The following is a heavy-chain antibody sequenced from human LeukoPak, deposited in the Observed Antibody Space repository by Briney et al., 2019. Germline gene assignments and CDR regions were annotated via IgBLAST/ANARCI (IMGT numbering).Heavy chain of an antibody. CDR2: IYSGGST. V-gene: IGHV3-53*01. J-gene: IGHJ4*02. CDR3: ARDPGSEWLFLFDY. CDR1: GFTVSSNY. D-gene: IGHD3-3*01. Sequence: GGSLRLSCAASGFTVSSNYMSWVRQAPGKGLEWVSVIYSGGSTYYADSVKGRFTISRDNSKNTLYLQMNSLRAEDTAVYYCARDPGSEWLFLFDYWGQGTLVTVSS.